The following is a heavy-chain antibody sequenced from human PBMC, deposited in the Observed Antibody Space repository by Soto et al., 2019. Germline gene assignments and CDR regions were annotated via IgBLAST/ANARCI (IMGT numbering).Heavy chain of an antibody. CDR2: IIPIFGTA. D-gene: IGHD2-2*01. V-gene: IGHV1-69*13. CDR3: FRYCSSTSCSRFDP. Sequence: SVKVSCKASGGTFSSYAISWVRQAPGQGLEWMGGIIPIFGTANYAQKFQGRVTITADESTSTAYMELSSLRSEDTAVYYCFRYCSSTSCSRFDPWGQGTLVTVSS. J-gene: IGHJ5*02. CDR1: GGTFSSYA.